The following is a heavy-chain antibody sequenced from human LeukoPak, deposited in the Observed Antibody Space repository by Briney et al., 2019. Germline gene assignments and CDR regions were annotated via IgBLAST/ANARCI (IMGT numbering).Heavy chain of an antibody. V-gene: IGHV3-48*01. J-gene: IGHJ4*02. CDR2: ISDSGAM. CDR1: GFTFSTYS. Sequence: GGSLRLSCAASGFTFSTYSMKWVRQAPGKGLEWVSYISDSGAMYYADSVRGRFTISRENAQNSLFLQMNSLRAEDTAVYYCARDGGYSGYDADCWGQGTLVTVSS. D-gene: IGHD5-12*01. CDR3: ARDGGYSGYDADC.